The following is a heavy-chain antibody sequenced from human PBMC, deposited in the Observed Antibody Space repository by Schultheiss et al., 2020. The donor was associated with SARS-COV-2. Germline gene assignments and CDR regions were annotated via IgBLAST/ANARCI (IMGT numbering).Heavy chain of an antibody. D-gene: IGHD3-10*01. V-gene: IGHV4-39*07. CDR3: ARREVRGVIMD. Sequence: SQTLSLTCAVSGYSISSSSYYWGWIRQPPGKGLEWIGSIYYSGSTYYNPSLKSRVTISVDTSKNQFSLKLSSVTAADTAVYYCARREVRGVIMDWGQGTLVTVSS. CDR2: IYYSGST. J-gene: IGHJ4*02. CDR1: GYSISSSSYY.